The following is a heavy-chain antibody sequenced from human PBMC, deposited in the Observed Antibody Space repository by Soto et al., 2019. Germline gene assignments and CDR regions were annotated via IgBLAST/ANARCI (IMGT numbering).Heavy chain of an antibody. Sequence: PSETLSLTCTVSGDSISSHYWSWIRQSPGKGLEWIGHIYHSGSTRYNPSFKRRVTMSVDTSKNQFSLKLSSVTAADTAVYYCARSFLVVPAAINGVGAFDIWGQGTMVTVSS. CDR2: IYHSGST. CDR3: ARSFLVVPAAINGVGAFDI. V-gene: IGHV4-59*11. D-gene: IGHD2-2*02. J-gene: IGHJ3*02. CDR1: GDSISSHY.